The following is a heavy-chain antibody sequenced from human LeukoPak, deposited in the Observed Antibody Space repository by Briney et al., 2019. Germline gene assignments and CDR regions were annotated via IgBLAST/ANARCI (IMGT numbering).Heavy chain of an antibody. Sequence: GGSLRLSCAPSGFTSSSYATSWVRETPGEGLEWVSAISISGENTYYADSVQGRFTISRDTSRNTLYLQMHSLRAEDAAVYYCARLSTSSSRFSDYWGQGTLVTVSS. CDR2: ISISGENT. CDR3: ARLSTSSSRFSDY. CDR1: GFTSSSYA. V-gene: IGHV3-23*01. D-gene: IGHD6-6*01. J-gene: IGHJ4*02.